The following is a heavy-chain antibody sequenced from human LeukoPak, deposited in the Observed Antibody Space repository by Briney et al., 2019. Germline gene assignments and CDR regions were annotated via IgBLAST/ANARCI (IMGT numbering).Heavy chain of an antibody. J-gene: IGHJ6*03. Sequence: SETLSLTCTVSGGSISSGSYYWSWIRQPPGKGLEWIGYINYSGSTNYNPSLKSRVTISVDTSKNQFSLKLNSVTAADTAVYYCARVISSSGYYGYYYYMDVWGKGTTVTISS. CDR3: ARVISSSGYYGYYYYMDV. CDR1: GGSISSGSYY. CDR2: INYSGST. V-gene: IGHV4-61*01. D-gene: IGHD3-22*01.